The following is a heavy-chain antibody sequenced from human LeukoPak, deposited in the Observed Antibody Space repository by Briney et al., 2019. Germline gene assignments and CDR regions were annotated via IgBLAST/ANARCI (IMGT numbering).Heavy chain of an antibody. D-gene: IGHD4-23*01. J-gene: IGHJ4*02. Sequence: PGGSLRLSCAASGFTFSSYEMNWVRQAPGKGLEWVSAISGSGGSTYYADSVKGRFTISRDNSKNTLYLQMNSLRAEDTAVYYCARDRTTVVRGPFDYWGQGTLVTVSS. CDR1: GFTFSSYE. CDR3: ARDRTTVVRGPFDY. CDR2: ISGSGGST. V-gene: IGHV3-23*01.